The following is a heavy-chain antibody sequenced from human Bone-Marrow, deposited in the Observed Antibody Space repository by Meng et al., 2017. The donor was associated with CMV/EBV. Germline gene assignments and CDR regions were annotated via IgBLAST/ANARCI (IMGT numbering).Heavy chain of an antibody. D-gene: IGHD3-10*01. CDR2: INQDGSEK. Sequence: GESLKISCAASGFIFSSYWMTWVRQAPGKGLEWVANINQDGSEKKYVDSVKGRFTISRDNARDSLYLQMNSLRAEDTAVYYCAAAGMPPGDYWGQGTLVTVSS. CDR3: AAAGMPPGDY. V-gene: IGHV3-7*01. J-gene: IGHJ4*02. CDR1: GFIFSSYW.